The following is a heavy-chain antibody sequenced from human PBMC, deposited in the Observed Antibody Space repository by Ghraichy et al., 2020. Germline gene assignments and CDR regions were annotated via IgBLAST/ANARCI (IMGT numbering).Heavy chain of an antibody. CDR1: GGTFSSYA. V-gene: IGHV1-69*13. CDR2: IIPIFGTA. J-gene: IGHJ4*02. D-gene: IGHD5-18*01. Sequence: SVKVSCKASGGTFSSYAISWVRQAPGQGLEWMGGIIPIFGTANYAQKFQGRVTITADESTSTAYMELSSLRSEDTAVYYCARAKRPIQPQPHPFYFDYWGQGTLVTVSS. CDR3: ARAKRPIQPQPHPFYFDY.